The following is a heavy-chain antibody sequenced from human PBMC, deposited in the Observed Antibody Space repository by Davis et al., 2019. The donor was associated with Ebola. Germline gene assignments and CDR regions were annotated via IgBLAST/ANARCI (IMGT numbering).Heavy chain of an antibody. J-gene: IGHJ5*02. CDR1: GYTFTSYD. V-gene: IGHV1-8*01. Sequence: AASVKVSCKASGYTFTSYDINWVRQATGQGLEWMGWMNPNSGNTGYAQKFQGRVTMTRNTSISTAYMELSSLRSEDTAVYYCARDLGGIAPFNWFDPWGQGTLVTVSS. D-gene: IGHD6-13*01. CDR2: MNPNSGNT. CDR3: ARDLGGIAPFNWFDP.